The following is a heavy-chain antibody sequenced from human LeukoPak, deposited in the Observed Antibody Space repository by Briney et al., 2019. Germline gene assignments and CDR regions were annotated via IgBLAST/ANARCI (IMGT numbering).Heavy chain of an antibody. J-gene: IGHJ4*02. CDR3: APKLYYFDH. Sequence: GGSLRLSCAASGFTFSDYYMSWIRQAPGKGLEWVSYISSSGSTKHYADSVKGRFTISRDNAKNSLCLQMNSLRAEDTAVYYCAPKLYYFDHWGQGTLVTVSS. D-gene: IGHD3-10*01. CDR2: ISSSGSTK. V-gene: IGHV3-11*01. CDR1: GFTFSDYY.